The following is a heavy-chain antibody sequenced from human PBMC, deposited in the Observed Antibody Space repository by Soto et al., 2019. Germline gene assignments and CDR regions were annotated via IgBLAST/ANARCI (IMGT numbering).Heavy chain of an antibody. J-gene: IGHJ3*02. CDR2: IYHSGSP. D-gene: IGHD3-22*01. CDR3: ATTLGVYYYDRSGYVHACDI. CDR1: GGSIGSYY. Sequence: SETLSLPCTVSGGSIGSYYWSWIRQPPGKGLEWIGYIYHSGSPNYNPSLRSRVTISVDRSKNQFSLKLSSVTAADTAVYYCATTLGVYYYDRSGYVHACDIWSQGSSVTVSS. V-gene: IGHV4-59*01.